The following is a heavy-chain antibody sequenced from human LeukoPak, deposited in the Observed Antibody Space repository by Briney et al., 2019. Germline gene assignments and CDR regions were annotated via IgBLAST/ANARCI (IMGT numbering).Heavy chain of an antibody. V-gene: IGHV4-31*03. CDR2: IYYSGST. D-gene: IGHD3-22*01. Sequence: SETLSLTCTVSGGSISSGGYYWSWIRQHPGKGLEWIGYIYYSGSTYYDPSLKSRVTISVDTSKNQFSLKLSSVTAADTAVYYCASAYYYDSSGYYYFDYWGQGTLVTVSS. CDR3: ASAYYYDSSGYYYFDY. CDR1: GGSISSGGYY. J-gene: IGHJ4*02.